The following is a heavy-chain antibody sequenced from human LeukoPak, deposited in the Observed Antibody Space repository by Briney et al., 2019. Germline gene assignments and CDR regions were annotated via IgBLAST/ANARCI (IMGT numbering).Heavy chain of an antibody. CDR3: ARRRYYDGSGYLE. V-gene: IGHV4-39*01. CDR1: GDSVSRSDSY. Sequence: SETLSLTCSVSGDSVSRSDSYWDWIRQPPGKGLEWIGTIYYSGRTYYSPSLKSRVTMSVDPSNNQFSLNLGSVTAADTALCYCARRRYYDGSGYLEWGQGTLLSVSS. J-gene: IGHJ1*01. D-gene: IGHD3-22*01. CDR2: IYYSGRT.